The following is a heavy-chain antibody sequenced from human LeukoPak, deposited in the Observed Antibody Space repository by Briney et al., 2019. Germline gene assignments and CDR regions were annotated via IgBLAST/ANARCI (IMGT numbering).Heavy chain of an antibody. V-gene: IGHV3-23*01. D-gene: IGHD3-22*01. CDR3: AKGKPYPTYYYDSSGYYAPVY. CDR1: GFTFSSYA. J-gene: IGHJ4*02. Sequence: GGSLRLSCAASGFTFSSYAMSWVRQAPGKGLEWVSAISGSGGSTYYADSVKGRFTISRDNSKNTLYLQMKSLRAEDTAVYYCAKGKPYPTYYYDSSGYYAPVYWGQGTLVTVSS. CDR2: ISGSGGST.